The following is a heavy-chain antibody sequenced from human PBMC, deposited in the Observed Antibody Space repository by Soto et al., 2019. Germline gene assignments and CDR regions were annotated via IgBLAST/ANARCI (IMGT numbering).Heavy chain of an antibody. CDR1: GGTFSTYA. Sequence: ASVKVSCKTSGGTFSTYAIYWVRQAPGQGLEWMGAIIAHNGTTDYAQKLQGRVTMTTDTSTSTAYMELRSLRSDDTAVYYCARDSPLDYWGQGTLVTVSS. V-gene: IGHV1-18*01. J-gene: IGHJ4*02. CDR2: IIAHNGTT. CDR3: ARDSPLDY.